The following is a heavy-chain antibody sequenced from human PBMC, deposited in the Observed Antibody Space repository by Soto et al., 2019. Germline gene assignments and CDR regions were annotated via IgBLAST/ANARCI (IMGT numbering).Heavy chain of an antibody. CDR2: ISSSSTI. Sequence: PGGSLRLSCAASGFTFSSYSMNWVRQAPGKGLEWVSYISSSSTIYYADSVKGRFTISRDNAKNSLYLQMNSLRDEDTAVYYCVRVRITMIVVVKSYYYYGMDVWGQGTTVTVSS. V-gene: IGHV3-48*02. J-gene: IGHJ6*02. CDR1: GFTFSSYS. D-gene: IGHD3-22*01. CDR3: VRVRITMIVVVKSYYYYGMDV.